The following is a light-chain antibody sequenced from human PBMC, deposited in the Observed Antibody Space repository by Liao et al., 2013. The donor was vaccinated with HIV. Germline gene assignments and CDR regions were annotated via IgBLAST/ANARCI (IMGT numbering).Light chain of an antibody. CDR2: YDT. Sequence: SYELTQPSSLSVAPGKTARMTCGGNSIGSKSVHWYQQKPGQAPVPVIYYDTVRPSGIPDRFSGSNSGDTATLTINRVEPGDEADYYCQVWDINSDQDVVFGGGTELTVL. CDR3: QVWDINSDQDVV. CDR1: SIGSKS. J-gene: IGLJ2*01. V-gene: IGLV3-21*01.